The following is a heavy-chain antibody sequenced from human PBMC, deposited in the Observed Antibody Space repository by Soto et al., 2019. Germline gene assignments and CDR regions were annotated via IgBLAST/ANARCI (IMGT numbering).Heavy chain of an antibody. CDR1: GGSISSGGYY. D-gene: IGHD3-3*01. CDR3: ARDFGKGWFDP. J-gene: IGHJ5*02. Sequence: QVQLQESGPGLVKPSQTLSLTCTVSGGSISSGGYYWSWIRQYPGTGLEWIGNINYSGSTYYNPSLKSRVTISVDTSKNQFSLKLTSVTAADTAVYYYARDFGKGWFDPWGQGTLVTVSS. V-gene: IGHV4-31*03. CDR2: INYSGST.